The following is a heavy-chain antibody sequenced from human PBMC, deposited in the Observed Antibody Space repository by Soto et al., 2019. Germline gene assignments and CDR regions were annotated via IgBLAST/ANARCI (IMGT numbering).Heavy chain of an antibody. D-gene: IGHD1-7*01. J-gene: IGHJ5*02. CDR1: GDSVSSNSAA. CDR2: TYYRSKWYN. Sequence: SQTLSLTCAISGDSVSSNSAAWNLSMQSPSRGLEWLGRTYYRSKWYNDYAVSVKSRITINPDTSKNQFSLQLNSVTPEDTAVYYCARDGLTGTTWEVNWFDPWGQGTLVTVSS. CDR3: ARDGLTGTTWEVNWFDP. V-gene: IGHV6-1*01.